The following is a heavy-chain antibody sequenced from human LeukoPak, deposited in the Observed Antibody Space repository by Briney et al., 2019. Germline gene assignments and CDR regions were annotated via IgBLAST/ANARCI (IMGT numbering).Heavy chain of an antibody. CDR1: GFTFSSYA. Sequence: GGSLRLSCAASGFTFSSYAMSWVRQAPGKGLEWVSAIVGSGASAYYADSVKGRFTISRDNSKNTLHLQMNSLRAEDTAIYHCAKVRVVGDYNWFFDLWGRGTLVTVSS. D-gene: IGHD4-17*01. J-gene: IGHJ2*01. CDR2: IVGSGASA. CDR3: AKVRVVGDYNWFFDL. V-gene: IGHV3-23*01.